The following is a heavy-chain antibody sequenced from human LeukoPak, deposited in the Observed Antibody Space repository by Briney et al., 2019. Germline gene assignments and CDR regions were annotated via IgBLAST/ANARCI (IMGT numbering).Heavy chain of an antibody. CDR1: GFSFNSYI. CDR2: ISDDGNNK. D-gene: IGHD5-24*01. Sequence: PGTSLRLSCAASGFSFNSYIVHWVRQAPGKGLEWVALISDDGNNKYYGGSVRGRFIISRDNSKNTLFLRMNSLRTEDTAVYYCARDGVPDGYNPGYFLDYWGQGTLVTVSS. CDR3: ARDGVPDGYNPGYFLDY. J-gene: IGHJ4*02. V-gene: IGHV3-30-3*01.